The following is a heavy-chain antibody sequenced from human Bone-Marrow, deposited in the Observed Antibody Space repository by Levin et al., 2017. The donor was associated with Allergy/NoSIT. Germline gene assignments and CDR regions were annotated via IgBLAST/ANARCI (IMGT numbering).Heavy chain of an antibody. CDR3: TTVTRTVDY. Sequence: GGSLRLSCTASGFTFGDYAMSWVRQAPGKGLEWVGFIRSKAYGGTTEYAASVKGRFAISRDDSKSIAYLQMNSLKTEDTAVYYCTTVTRTVDYWGQGTLVTVSS. CDR1: GFTFGDYA. CDR2: IRSKAYGGTT. D-gene: IGHD4-17*01. V-gene: IGHV3-49*04. J-gene: IGHJ4*02.